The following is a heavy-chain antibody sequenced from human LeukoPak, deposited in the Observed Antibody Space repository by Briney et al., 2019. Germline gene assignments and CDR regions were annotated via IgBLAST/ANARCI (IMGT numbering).Heavy chain of an antibody. CDR3: AREGGPNPNRLYSFDY. CDR2: INPSGGTT. CDR1: GYTFTGYY. D-gene: IGHD1-14*01. J-gene: IGHJ4*02. V-gene: IGHV1-46*01. Sequence: GASVKVSCKASGYTFTGYYIHWVRQAPGQGLEWMGIINPSGGTTVYAQNFQGRVTMTRDTSTSTVYMELSSLRSEDTAVYYCAREGGPNPNRLYSFDYWGQGTLVTVSS.